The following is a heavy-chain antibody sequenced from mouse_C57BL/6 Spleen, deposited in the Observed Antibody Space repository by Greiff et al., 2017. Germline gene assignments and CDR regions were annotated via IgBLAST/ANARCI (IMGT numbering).Heavy chain of an antibody. Sequence: QVTLKESGPGILQSSQTLSLTCSFSGFSLSTSGMGVSWIRQPSGKGLEWLAHIYWDDDKRYNPSLKSRLPISKDTSRNQVFLKITSVDTADTATFYCARRDDYAHYYAKDYWGQGTSVTVSS. J-gene: IGHJ4*01. V-gene: IGHV8-12*01. CDR3: ARRDDYAHYYAKDY. CDR2: IYWDDDK. D-gene: IGHD2-4*01. CDR1: GFSLSTSGMG.